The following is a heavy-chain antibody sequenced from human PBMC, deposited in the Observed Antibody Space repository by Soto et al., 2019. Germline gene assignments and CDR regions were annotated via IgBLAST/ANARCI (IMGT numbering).Heavy chain of an antibody. CDR2: ISSSSSYI. CDR3: ARGTYYDFWSGYSWFDP. J-gene: IGHJ5*02. CDR1: GFTFSSYS. D-gene: IGHD3-3*01. V-gene: IGHV3-21*01. Sequence: GGSLRLSCAASGFTFSSYSMNWVRQAPGKGLEWVSSISSSSSYIYYADSVKGRFTISRDNAKNSLYLQMNSLRAEDTAVYYCARGTYYDFWSGYSWFDPWGQGTLVTVSS.